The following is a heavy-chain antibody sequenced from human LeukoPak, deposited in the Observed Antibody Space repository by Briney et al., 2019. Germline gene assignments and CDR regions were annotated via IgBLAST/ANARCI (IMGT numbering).Heavy chain of an antibody. Sequence: PGGSLRLSCAASGFTFSNAWMSWVRQAPGKGLEWVANIKQDGSEKYYVDSVKGRFTISRDNAKNSLYLQMNSLRAEDTAVYYCARDPLIASTYYFDYWGQGTLVTVSS. J-gene: IGHJ4*02. CDR2: IKQDGSEK. CDR3: ARDPLIASTYYFDY. D-gene: IGHD3-16*01. CDR1: GFTFSNAW. V-gene: IGHV3-7*01.